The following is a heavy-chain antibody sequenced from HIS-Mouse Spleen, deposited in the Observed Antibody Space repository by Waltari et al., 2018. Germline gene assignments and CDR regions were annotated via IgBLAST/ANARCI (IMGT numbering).Heavy chain of an antibody. CDR3: ARDFEPLDY. Sequence: EVQLVESGGGLVQPGGSLSLSCAASGFTFRRYWMHWVRQAPGTGLVLVSRMNRDGSSTSYADSVKGRFTISRDNAKNTLYLQMNSLRAEDTAVYYCARDFEPLDYWGQGTLVTVSS. V-gene: IGHV3-74*01. CDR2: MNRDGSST. J-gene: IGHJ4*02. CDR1: GFTFRRYW.